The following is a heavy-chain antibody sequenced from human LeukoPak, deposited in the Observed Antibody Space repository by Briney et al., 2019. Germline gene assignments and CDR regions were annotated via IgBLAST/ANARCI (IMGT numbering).Heavy chain of an antibody. V-gene: IGHV4-39*01. D-gene: IGHD1/OR15-1a*01. CDR3: WRHVNNGWDYYYGLDV. Sequence: TSETLSLTCTVSGGSISSDGVYWGWVRQPPGKGLERIGSIFHSGGTYYNPSLKSRVSIPVDTSKNQFSLKLNSVTAADTAVYYCWRHVNNGWDYYYGLDVWGQGTTVTVSS. J-gene: IGHJ6*02. CDR1: GGSISSDGVY. CDR2: IFHSGGT.